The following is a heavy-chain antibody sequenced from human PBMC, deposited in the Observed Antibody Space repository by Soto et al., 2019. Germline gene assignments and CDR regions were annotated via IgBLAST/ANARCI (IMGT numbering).Heavy chain of an antibody. CDR2: IYSGGST. Sequence: GALRLSCAASGFTVSSNYMSWVRQAPGKGLEWVSVIYSGGSTYYADSVKGRFTISRGSSSQTLYLQMNSLRPDDTAMYYCARDGVSSTDYTWNYGTYFDYWGPGALVTVSS. V-gene: IGHV3-66*01. CDR1: GFTVSSNY. D-gene: IGHD1-1*01. CDR3: ARDGVSSTDYTWNYGTYFDY. J-gene: IGHJ4*02.